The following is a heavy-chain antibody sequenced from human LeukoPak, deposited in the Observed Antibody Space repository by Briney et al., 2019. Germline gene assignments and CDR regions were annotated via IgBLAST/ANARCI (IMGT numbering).Heavy chain of an antibody. CDR3: ARNNGMDV. V-gene: IGHV3-7*03. Sequence: GGSLRLSCAASGFSLSSHWMTWVRQVPGRGPEWVANVNRDGSETYYLDSVKGRFTISKDNAKNSLYLQMNSLRAEDTALYHCARNNGMDVWGQGTTVIVSS. J-gene: IGHJ6*02. CDR2: VNRDGSET. CDR1: GFSLSSHW.